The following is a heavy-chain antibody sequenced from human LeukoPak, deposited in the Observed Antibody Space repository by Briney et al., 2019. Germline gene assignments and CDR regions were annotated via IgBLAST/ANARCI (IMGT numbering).Heavy chain of an antibody. J-gene: IGHJ4*02. CDR1: GGSISSGDYY. CDR3: ARGYYGSGSYLD. Sequence: SETLSLTCTVSGGSISSGDYYWSWIRQPPGKGLEWIGYIYYSGSTYYNPSLKSRVTISVDTSKNQFSLKLSSVTAADTAVYYCARGYYGSGSYLDWGQGTLVTVSS. CDR2: IYYSGST. V-gene: IGHV4-30-4*01. D-gene: IGHD3-10*01.